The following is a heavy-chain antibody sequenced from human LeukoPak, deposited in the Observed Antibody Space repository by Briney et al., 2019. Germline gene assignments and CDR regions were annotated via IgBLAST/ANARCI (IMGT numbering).Heavy chain of an antibody. CDR3: ARFWRRTTTRFDY. D-gene: IGHD1/OR15-1a*01. CDR1: GFTFSSYW. V-gene: IGHV3-7*01. Sequence: GGSLRLSCAASGFTFSSYWMSWVRQAPGKGLEWVANIKQDGSEKYYVDSVKGRFTISRDNAKNSLYLQMNSLRAEDTAVYYCARFWRRTTTRFDYWGQGTLVTVSS. J-gene: IGHJ4*02. CDR2: IKQDGSEK.